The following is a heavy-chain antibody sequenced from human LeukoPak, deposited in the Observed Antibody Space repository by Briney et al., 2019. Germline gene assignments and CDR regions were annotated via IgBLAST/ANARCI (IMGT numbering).Heavy chain of an antibody. D-gene: IGHD1-26*01. V-gene: IGHV1-24*01. CDR2: FDPEDGET. CDR3: ATRVGATDYFDH. J-gene: IGHJ4*02. Sequence: ASVKVSCKVSGYTLTELSMHWVRQAPGKGLGWMGGFDPEDGETIYAQKFQGRVTMTENTSTDTAYMELSSLRSEDTAVYYCATRVGATDYFDHWGQGTLVTVSS. CDR1: GYTLTELS.